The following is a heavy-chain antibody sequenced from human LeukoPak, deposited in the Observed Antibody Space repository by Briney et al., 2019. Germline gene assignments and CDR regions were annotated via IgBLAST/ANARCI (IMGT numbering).Heavy chain of an antibody. Sequence: SETLSLTCAVYGGSFSGYCWSWIRQPPGKGLEWIGEINHSGSTNYNPSLKSRVTISVDTSKNQFSLKLSSVTAADTAVYYCARDIVVVPAAIRGRWFDPWGQGTLVTVSS. D-gene: IGHD2-2*01. V-gene: IGHV4-34*01. CDR3: ARDIVVVPAAIRGRWFDP. CDR1: GGSFSGYC. J-gene: IGHJ5*02. CDR2: INHSGST.